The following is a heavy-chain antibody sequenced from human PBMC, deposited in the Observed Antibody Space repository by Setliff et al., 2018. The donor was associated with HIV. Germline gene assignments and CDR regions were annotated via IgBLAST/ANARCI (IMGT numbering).Heavy chain of an antibody. J-gene: IGHJ4*02. CDR2: ISPSSSTL. Sequence: GGSLRLSCVASGLTFSSYSMNWVRQAPGKGLEWVSYISPSSSTLYYADSVKGRFTISRDNAKNSLYLQMNSLRAEDTAVYYCARGLYYDTSGQGGMGFWGQGTLVTVSS. D-gene: IGHD3-22*01. CDR1: GLTFSSYS. V-gene: IGHV3-48*01. CDR3: ARGLYYDTSGQGGMGF.